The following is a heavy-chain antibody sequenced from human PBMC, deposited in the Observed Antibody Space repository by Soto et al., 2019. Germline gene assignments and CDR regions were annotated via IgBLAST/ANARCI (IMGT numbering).Heavy chain of an antibody. J-gene: IGHJ4*02. CDR1: GGSISSYY. CDR2: IYYSGST. V-gene: IGHV4-59*01. Sequence: SETLSLTCTVSGGSISSYYWSWIRQPPGKGLEWIGYIYYSGSTNYNPSLKSRVTISVDTSKNQFSLKLSSVTAADTAVYYCARGAFTSYLDYWGQGTLVTVSS. D-gene: IGHD2-2*01. CDR3: ARGAFTSYLDY.